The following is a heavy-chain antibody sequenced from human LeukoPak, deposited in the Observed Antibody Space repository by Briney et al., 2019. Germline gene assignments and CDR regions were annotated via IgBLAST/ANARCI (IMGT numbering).Heavy chain of an antibody. CDR2: ISSSGSTI. Sequence: PGGSLRLSCAASGFTFSSDEMNWVRQAPGKGLEWVSYISSSGSTIYYADSVKGRFTISRDNAKNSLYLQMNSLRAEDTAVYYCASPTGSSGYGWDYWGQGTLVTVSS. CDR1: GFTFSSDE. D-gene: IGHD3-22*01. J-gene: IGHJ4*02. V-gene: IGHV3-48*03. CDR3: ASPTGSSGYGWDY.